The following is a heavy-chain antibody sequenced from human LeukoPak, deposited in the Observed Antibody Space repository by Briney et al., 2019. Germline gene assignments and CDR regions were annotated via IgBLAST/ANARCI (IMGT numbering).Heavy chain of an antibody. V-gene: IGHV3-30*02. CDR1: GFTFSSYG. Sequence: GGSLRLSCAASGFTFSSYGMPWVRQAPGKGLEWVAFIPYDGSNKYYADSVKGRFTISRDNSKNTLYLQMNSLRAEDTAVYYCAKGPITEIDYWGQGTLVTVSS. J-gene: IGHJ4*02. CDR2: IPYDGSNK. D-gene: IGHD3-10*01. CDR3: AKGPITEIDY.